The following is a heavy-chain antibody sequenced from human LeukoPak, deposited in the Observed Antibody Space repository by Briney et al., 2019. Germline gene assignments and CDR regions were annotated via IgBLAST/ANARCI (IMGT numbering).Heavy chain of an antibody. Sequence: ASVKVSCKTSGYTFSDYYIHWIRQAPGQGLEWMGWVNPKSGGTNFEQKFQGRVTMTRDTSITTAYMELSRLRSDDTAVYFCARETVVVVSLNNYYYVDVWGKGTTVTISS. CDR3: ARETVVVVSLNNYYYVDV. V-gene: IGHV1-2*02. D-gene: IGHD2-15*01. CDR1: GYTFSDYY. J-gene: IGHJ6*03. CDR2: VNPKSGGT.